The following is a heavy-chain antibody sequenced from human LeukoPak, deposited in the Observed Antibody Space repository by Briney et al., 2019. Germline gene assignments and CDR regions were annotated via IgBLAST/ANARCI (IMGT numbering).Heavy chain of an antibody. J-gene: IGHJ4*02. CDR2: VNQDGSEK. V-gene: IGHV3-7*01. D-gene: IGHD3-22*01. CDR1: GFTFTDYC. Sequence: GGSLRLSCTASGFTFTDYCVSWVRQAPGKGLECVANVNQDGSEKHYVDSVKGRFTISRDNANNSVYLQMKSLRAEDSAVYYCARSSGFGYWGQGTLVTVSS. CDR3: ARSSGFGY.